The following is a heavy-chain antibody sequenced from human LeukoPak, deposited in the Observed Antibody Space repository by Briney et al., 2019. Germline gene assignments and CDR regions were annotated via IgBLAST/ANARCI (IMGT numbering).Heavy chain of an antibody. CDR3: ARRYGSYSQNLFDY. CDR1: GYSISSGYY. D-gene: IGHD3-10*01. Sequence: PSETLSLTCAVSGYSISSGYYWGWIRQPPGKGLEWIGGIYHSGSTYYNPSLKSRVTISVDTSKNQFSLKLSSVTAADTAVYYCARRYGSYSQNLFDYWGQGTLVTVSS. V-gene: IGHV4-38-2*01. J-gene: IGHJ4*02. CDR2: IYHSGST.